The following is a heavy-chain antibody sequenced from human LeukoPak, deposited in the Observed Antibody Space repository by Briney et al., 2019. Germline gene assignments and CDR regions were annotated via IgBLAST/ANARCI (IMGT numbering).Heavy chain of an antibody. J-gene: IGHJ5*02. D-gene: IGHD4-17*01. CDR3: ARDYYGDYGRYNWFDP. CDR2: ISSSSSYI. V-gene: IGHV3-21*01. Sequence: PGGSLRLSCAASGFTFSSYSMNWVRQAPGKGLGWVSSISSSSSYIYYADSVKGRFTISRDNAKNSLYLQMNSLRAEDTAVYYCARDYYGDYGRYNWFDPWGQGTLVTVSS. CDR1: GFTFSSYS.